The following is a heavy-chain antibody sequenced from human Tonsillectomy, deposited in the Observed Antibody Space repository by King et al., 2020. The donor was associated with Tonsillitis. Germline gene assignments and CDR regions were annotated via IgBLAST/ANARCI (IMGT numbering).Heavy chain of an antibody. Sequence: VQLVESGGGLVQPGGSLRLSCAASGFIFSNYSMTWVRQAPGKGLEWLSYISGSSNTIYYADSVKGRFAISRDNAKNSLFLQMSSLKDEDTAVYFCAREVLWGYYFDYWGQGTPGTVSS. D-gene: IGHD2-21*01. CDR2: ISGSSNTI. CDR3: AREVLWGYYFDY. V-gene: IGHV3-48*02. J-gene: IGHJ4*02. CDR1: GFIFSNYS.